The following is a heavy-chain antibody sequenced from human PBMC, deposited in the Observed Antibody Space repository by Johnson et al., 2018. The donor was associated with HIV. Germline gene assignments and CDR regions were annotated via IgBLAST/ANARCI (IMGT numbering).Heavy chain of an antibody. V-gene: IGHV3-30*18. D-gene: IGHD6-19*01. CDR3: AKGGSAVAVAFDI. CDR2: VSYDGTNE. J-gene: IGHJ3*02. CDR1: GFTFRSYG. Sequence: QVQLVESGGGLVQPGGSLRLSCAASGFTFRSYGMHWVRQAPGKGLEWVAFVSYDGTNEFYADSVKGRFTVSRDNAKNSLYLQMSSLRAEDTAVYYCAKGGSAVAVAFDIWGQGTMVTVSS.